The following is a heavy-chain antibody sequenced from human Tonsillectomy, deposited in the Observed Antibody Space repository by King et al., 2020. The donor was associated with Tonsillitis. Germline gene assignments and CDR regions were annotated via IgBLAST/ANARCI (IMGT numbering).Heavy chain of an antibody. D-gene: IGHD2-2*01. Sequence: VQLVESGGGLVKPGGSLRLSCAASGFIFSDYYMSWIRQAPGKGLEWVSYISSSRSNIYYADSVKGRFTISRDNAKKSLYLQMNSLRAEDTAVYYCAREIPGAINWFDPWGQGTLVTVSS. CDR3: AREIPGAINWFDP. J-gene: IGHJ5*02. CDR2: ISSSRSNI. V-gene: IGHV3-11*01. CDR1: GFIFSDYY.